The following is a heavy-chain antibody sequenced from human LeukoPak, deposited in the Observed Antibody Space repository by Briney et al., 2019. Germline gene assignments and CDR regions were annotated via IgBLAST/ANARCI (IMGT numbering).Heavy chain of an antibody. J-gene: IGHJ3*02. V-gene: IGHV1-69*04. CDR2: IIPILGIA. CDR1: GGSFRIYT. D-gene: IGHD1-26*01. Sequence: SVKVSCQASGGSFRIYTISWVRQAPGQGLEWVGRIIPILGIANYAQKFQGRVTINADKSTSTAYMELSSLRSEDTAVYYCARELGGSYSKEHAFDIWGQGTMVTVSS. CDR3: ARELGGSYSKEHAFDI.